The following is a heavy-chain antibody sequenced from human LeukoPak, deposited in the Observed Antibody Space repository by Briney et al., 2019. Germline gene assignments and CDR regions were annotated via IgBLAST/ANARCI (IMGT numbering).Heavy chain of an antibody. CDR3: ARDRGVTKGDY. CDR1: GGTFSSYA. V-gene: IGHV1-69*13. Sequence: GASVKVSCKASGGTFSSYAISWVRQAPGQGLEWMGGIIPIFGTANYAQKFQGRVTITADESTSTAYIELSSLRSEDTAVYYCARDRGVTKGDYWGQGTLVTVSS. J-gene: IGHJ4*02. D-gene: IGHD3-10*01. CDR2: IIPIFGTA.